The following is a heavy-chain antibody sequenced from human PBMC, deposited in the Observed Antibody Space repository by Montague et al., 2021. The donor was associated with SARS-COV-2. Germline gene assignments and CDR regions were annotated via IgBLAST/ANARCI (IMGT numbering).Heavy chain of an antibody. Sequence: SLRLSCAASGFTFTSYVMSWVRQAPGKGLEWVSAVTGSGGSTFYADSVKGRFTISRDNSKNTLHLQMDSLRVEDTAVYYCTRDYRSIVGDGLDIWGQGTKVTVSS. D-gene: IGHD3-16*02. V-gene: IGHV3-23*01. CDR1: GFTFTSYV. J-gene: IGHJ3*02. CDR2: VTGSGGST. CDR3: TRDYRSIVGDGLDI.